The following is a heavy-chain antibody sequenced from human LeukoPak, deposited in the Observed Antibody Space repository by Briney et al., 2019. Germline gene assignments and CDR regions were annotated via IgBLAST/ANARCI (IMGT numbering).Heavy chain of an antibody. J-gene: IGHJ4*02. CDR3: ARDKSYAGSIDY. V-gene: IGHV3-74*01. Sequence: GGSLRLSCAASGFTFSSHWMHWVRQAPGKGLVWVSRINSDGSGTIYADSVKGRFTISRDNAKNTLDLQMNSLRAEDTAVYYCARDKSYAGSIDYWGQGTLVTVSS. D-gene: IGHD2-8*01. CDR2: INSDGSGT. CDR1: GFTFSSHW.